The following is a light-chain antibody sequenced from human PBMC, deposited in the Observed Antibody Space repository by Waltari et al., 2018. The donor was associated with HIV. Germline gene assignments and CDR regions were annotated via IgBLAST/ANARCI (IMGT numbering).Light chain of an antibody. J-gene: IGKJ4*01. V-gene: IGKV3-11*01. CDR2: DAS. Sequence: EIVLTQSPATLSLSPGERATLSCRASQSVSSYLAWYHQQPGQAPRLLIYDASNRATGIPTRFSGSGSGTDFTLTISSLEPEDFAVYYCQQRSNWPPTFGGGTKVEI. CDR1: QSVSSY. CDR3: QQRSNWPPT.